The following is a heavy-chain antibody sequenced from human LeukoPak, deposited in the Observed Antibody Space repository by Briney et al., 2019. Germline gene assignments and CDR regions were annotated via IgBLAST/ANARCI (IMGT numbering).Heavy chain of an antibody. Sequence: SETLSLTCTVSGGSISTYYWSWIRQPAGKGLEWIGYIYYSGSTNYNPSLKSRVTISVDTSKNQFSLQLNSVTPEDTAVYYCARAGVQQSDYYYYYMDVWGKGTTVTVSS. CDR3: ARAGVQQSDYYYYYMDV. J-gene: IGHJ6*03. V-gene: IGHV4-59*12. CDR1: GGSISTYY. CDR2: IYYSGST. D-gene: IGHD6-13*01.